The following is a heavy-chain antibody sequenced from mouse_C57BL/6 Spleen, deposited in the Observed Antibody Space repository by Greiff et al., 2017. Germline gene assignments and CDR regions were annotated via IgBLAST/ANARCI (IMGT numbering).Heavy chain of an antibody. J-gene: IGHJ2*01. CDR2: IHPTSSST. D-gene: IGHD2-3*01. CDR3: ASYDTYFDY. Sequence: QVQLQQPGAELVKPGASVKLSCKASGYTFTSYWMHWVKQRPGQGLEWIGMIHPTSSSTNYNEKFKGKATLTVDKSSNTAYMHLSSLTSEDSAVSICASYDTYFDYWGQGTPLTVSS. V-gene: IGHV1-64*01. CDR1: GYTFTSYW.